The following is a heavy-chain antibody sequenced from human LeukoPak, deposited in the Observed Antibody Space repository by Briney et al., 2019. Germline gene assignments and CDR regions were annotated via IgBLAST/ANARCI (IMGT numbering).Heavy chain of an antibody. J-gene: IGHJ6*03. CDR2: ISSSSSSYI. D-gene: IGHD1-1*01. Sequence: PGGSLRLSCAASGFTFDDYAMHWVRQAPGKGLEWVSSISSSSSSYIYYADSVKGRFTISRDNAKNSLYLQMNSLRAEDTAVYYCARVLFGTPSDYMDVWGKGTTVTVSS. CDR1: GFTFDDYA. CDR3: ARVLFGTPSDYMDV. V-gene: IGHV3-21*01.